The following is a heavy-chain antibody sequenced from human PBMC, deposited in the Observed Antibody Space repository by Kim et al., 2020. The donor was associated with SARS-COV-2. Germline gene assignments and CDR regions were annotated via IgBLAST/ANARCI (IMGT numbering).Heavy chain of an antibody. CDR1: GFTFSHFG. J-gene: IGHJ4*02. V-gene: IGHV3-33*01. D-gene: IGHD5-18*01. CDR3: ATGYSNGDLPN. Sequence: GGSRRLSCAASGFTFSHFGMHWVRQAPGKGLEWVAVIWYDGSNKYYADSVKGRFTISRDNSKNTLYLQMNSLRAEDTAVYYCATGYSNGDLPNWGQGTLVTVSS. CDR2: IWYDGSNK.